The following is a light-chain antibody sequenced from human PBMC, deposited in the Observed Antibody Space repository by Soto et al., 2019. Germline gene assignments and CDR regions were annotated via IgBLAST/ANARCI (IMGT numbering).Light chain of an antibody. CDR1: QSVGNF. J-gene: IGKJ4*01. CDR2: DTS. CDR3: QQYGNWPLT. Sequence: ETVLTQSPGTLSLSPGERASLSCRASQSVGNFLVWYQQKPGQAPSLLIYDTSNRATGIPARFSGSGSGTDFTLTISSLEPEDFAIYYCQQYGNWPLTFGGGTKVEIK. V-gene: IGKV3-11*01.